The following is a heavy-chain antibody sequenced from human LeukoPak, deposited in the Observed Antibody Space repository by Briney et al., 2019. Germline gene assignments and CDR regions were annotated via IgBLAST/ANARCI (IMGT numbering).Heavy chain of an antibody. J-gene: IGHJ3*02. Sequence: GGSLRLSCAPSGLTFSIYWMSWVRQAPGEGLEWVANIKQDGSEKHYMDSVTGRFTISTENTQNTLYLQKSTLRADDTALYYFARYLAGPPQEAFDIWGQGTMVTVSS. CDR3: ARYLAGPPQEAFDI. CDR1: GLTFSIYW. CDR2: IKQDGSEK. V-gene: IGHV3-7*01.